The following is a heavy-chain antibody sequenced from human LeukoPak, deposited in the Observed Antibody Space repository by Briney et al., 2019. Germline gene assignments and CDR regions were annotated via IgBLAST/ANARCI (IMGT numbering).Heavy chain of an antibody. D-gene: IGHD2-2*01. CDR2: IKQDGSEK. V-gene: IGHV3-7*03. CDR3: ARDYCSSTSCYEDAFDI. J-gene: IGHJ3*02. Sequence: PGGSLRLSCAASGFTFSSYWMSWVRQAPGKGLEWVANIKQDGSEKYYVDSVKGRFTISRDNAKNSLYLQMNSLRAEDTAVYYCARDYCSSTSCYEDAFDIWGQGTMVTVSS. CDR1: GFTFSSYW.